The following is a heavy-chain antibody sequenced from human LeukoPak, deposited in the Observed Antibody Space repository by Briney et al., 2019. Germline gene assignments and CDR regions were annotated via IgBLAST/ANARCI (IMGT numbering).Heavy chain of an antibody. J-gene: IGHJ3*02. D-gene: IGHD1-1*01. CDR2: IYPGDSDT. CDR1: GYSFANYW. Sequence: GESLKISCKGSGYSFANYWIGWVRQMPGKGLEWMGIIYPGDSDTRYSPSFQGQVTISADKSISTAYLQWSSLKASDTAMYYCARQSRAERLRAFDIWGQGTMVTVSS. CDR3: ARQSRAERLRAFDI. V-gene: IGHV5-51*01.